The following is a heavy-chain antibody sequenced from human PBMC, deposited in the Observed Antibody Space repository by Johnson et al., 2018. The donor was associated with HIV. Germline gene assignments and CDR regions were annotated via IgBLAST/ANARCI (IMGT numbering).Heavy chain of an antibody. D-gene: IGHD6-13*01. J-gene: IGHJ3*02. V-gene: IGHV3-15*01. CDR3: TRSIAASGRDAVDM. CDR1: GFTFNNAW. CDR2: INSNTDGAPT. Sequence: VQLVESGGGVVRPGGSLRLSCEASGFTFNNAWMGWVRQAPGKGLDWGGRINSNTDGAPTDSAAPLKGRFTISRDDSKNTLYLQMNSLKTEDTAVYYCTRSIAASGRDAVDMWGQGTMVTVSS.